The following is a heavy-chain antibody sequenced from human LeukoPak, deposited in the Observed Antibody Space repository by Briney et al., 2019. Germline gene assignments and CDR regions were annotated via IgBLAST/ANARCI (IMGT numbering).Heavy chain of an antibody. J-gene: IGHJ5*02. Sequence: PGGSLRLSCAASGFTFSNAWMSWVRQAPGKWLEWVGRIKSKTDGATTEYAAPVEGRFTISRDDSKNTLYLQMNSLKTEDTAVYYCTTGLYDYDSGSYSFPWGQGTQVTVSS. CDR3: TTGLYDYDSGSYSFP. V-gene: IGHV3-15*01. CDR1: GFTFSNAW. CDR2: IKSKTDGATT. D-gene: IGHD3-10*01.